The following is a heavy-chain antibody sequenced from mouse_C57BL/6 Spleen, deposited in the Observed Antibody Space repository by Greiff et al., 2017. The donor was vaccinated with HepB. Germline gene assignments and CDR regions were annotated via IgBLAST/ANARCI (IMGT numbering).Heavy chain of an antibody. Sequence: QVQLQQPGAELVKPGASVKLSCKASGYTFTSYWMQWVKQRPGQGLEWIGEIDPSDSYTNSNQKFKGKATLTVDTSSSTAYMQLSSLTSEDSAVYYCARSYYYGSSYVDYWGQGTTLTVSS. J-gene: IGHJ2*01. V-gene: IGHV1-50*01. CDR2: IDPSDSYT. CDR1: GYTFTSYW. CDR3: ARSYYYGSSYVDY. D-gene: IGHD1-1*01.